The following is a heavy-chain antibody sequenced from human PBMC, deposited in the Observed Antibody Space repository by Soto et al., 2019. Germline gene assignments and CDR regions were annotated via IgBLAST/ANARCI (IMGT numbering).Heavy chain of an antibody. J-gene: IGHJ4*02. CDR2: ISVSDAFI. Sequence: GGSLRLSCAASGFNVGAFAVNWVRQAPGKGLEWVSRISVSDAFIYYADSVRGRFSISRDASENILYLQMNSLRVDDTALYYCTRETVAGITGLDYWGPGTLVTVS. CDR1: GFNVGAFA. D-gene: IGHD1-20*01. V-gene: IGHV3-23*01. CDR3: TRETVAGITGLDY.